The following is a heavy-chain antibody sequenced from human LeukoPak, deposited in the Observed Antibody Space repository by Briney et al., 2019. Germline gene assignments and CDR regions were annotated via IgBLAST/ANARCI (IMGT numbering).Heavy chain of an antibody. Sequence: GGSLRLSCAASGFTFSSYWMHWVRQAPGKGLVWVSRINSDGSSTNYADSVKGRFTISRDNAKNTLYLQMNSLRAEDTAVYYCATRTWIPKPDYYYYGMDVWGQGTTVTVSS. CDR2: INSDGSST. CDR1: GFTFSSYW. V-gene: IGHV3-74*01. J-gene: IGHJ6*02. D-gene: IGHD5-18*01. CDR3: ATRTWIPKPDYYYYGMDV.